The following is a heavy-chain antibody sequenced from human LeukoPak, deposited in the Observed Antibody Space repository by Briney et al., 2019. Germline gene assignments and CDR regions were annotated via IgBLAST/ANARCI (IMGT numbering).Heavy chain of an antibody. J-gene: IGHJ5*02. D-gene: IGHD6-13*01. CDR1: GGTFSSYA. Sequence: ASVKVSCKASGGTFSSYAISWVRQAPGQGLEWMGWISAYNGNTNYAQKLQGRVTMTTDTSTSTAYMELRSLRSDDTAVYYCARDKYVGSSSWYNWFDPWGQGTLVTVSS. CDR3: ARDKYVGSSSWYNWFDP. V-gene: IGHV1-18*01. CDR2: ISAYNGNT.